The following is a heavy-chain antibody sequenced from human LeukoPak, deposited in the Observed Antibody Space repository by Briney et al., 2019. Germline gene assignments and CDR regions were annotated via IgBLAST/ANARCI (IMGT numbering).Heavy chain of an antibody. V-gene: IGHV4-34*08. Sequence: GSLRLSCAASGFTFSSYVMSWVRQAPGKGLEWIGEINHSGSTNYNPSLKSRVTISVDTSKNQFSLKLSSVTAADTAVYYCALSLTGHGYFDYWGQGTLVTVSS. CDR2: INHSGST. CDR3: ALSLTGHGYFDY. J-gene: IGHJ4*02. CDR1: GFTFSSYV. D-gene: IGHD3-9*01.